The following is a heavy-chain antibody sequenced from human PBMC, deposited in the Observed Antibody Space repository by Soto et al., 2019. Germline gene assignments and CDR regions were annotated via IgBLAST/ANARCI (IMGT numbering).Heavy chain of an antibody. D-gene: IGHD3-9*01. J-gene: IGHJ4*02. CDR2: IYYRGNA. V-gene: IGHV4-39*01. Sequence: SVTMSLTSSVADDNINSDKYYWGRNSKPPGKGLEWIGSIYYRGNAYYNPSLQTRVTISLDKSRSQFSLKLNSVTAADSAVYFCARLEGLATISYYFDFWGPGALVTVSS. CDR1: DDNINSDKYY. CDR3: ARLEGLATISYYFDF.